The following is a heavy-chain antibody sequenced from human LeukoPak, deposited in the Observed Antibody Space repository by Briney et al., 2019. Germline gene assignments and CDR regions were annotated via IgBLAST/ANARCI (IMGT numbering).Heavy chain of an antibody. CDR2: INPNSGGT. J-gene: IGHJ4*02. V-gene: IGHV1-2*02. Sequence: ASVKVSCKASGYTFTGYYMHWVRQAPGQGLEWMGWINPNSGGTNYAQKFQGRVTMTRDTSISTAYMELSRLRSDDTAVYYCARDNAADTAIQYWGQGTLVTVSS. D-gene: IGHD5-18*01. CDR3: ARDNAADTAIQY. CDR1: GYTFTGYY.